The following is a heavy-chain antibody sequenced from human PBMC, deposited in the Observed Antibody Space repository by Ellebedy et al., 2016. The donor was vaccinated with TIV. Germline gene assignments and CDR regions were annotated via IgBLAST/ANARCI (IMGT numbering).Heavy chain of an antibody. CDR2: IWSDGSNK. V-gene: IGHV3-33*03. D-gene: IGHD4-17*01. J-gene: IGHJ4*02. CDR1: GFSFSSYG. Sequence: GESLKISCAASGFSFSSYGMHWVRQAPGKGLEWVAVIWSDGSNKYSADSVKGRFTISRDNAKNSLYLQMNSLRDEDTALYYCAKDPGRGLHYKYFDSWGQGALVTVSS. CDR3: AKDPGRGLHYKYFDS.